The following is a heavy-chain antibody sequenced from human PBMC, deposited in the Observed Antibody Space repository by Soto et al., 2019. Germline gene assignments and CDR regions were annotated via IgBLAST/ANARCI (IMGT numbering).Heavy chain of an antibody. CDR1: GGSISSSSYY. CDR3: ARRDSSPHYQY. D-gene: IGHD2-15*01. Sequence: QLQLQESGPGLVKPSETLSLTCTVSGGSISSSSYYWGWIRQPPGKGLEWIGSIYYSGSTYYNPSLKSRVTISVDTSKNQFSLKLSSVTAADTAVYYCARRDSSPHYQYWGQGTLVTVSS. J-gene: IGHJ4*02. CDR2: IYYSGST. V-gene: IGHV4-39*01.